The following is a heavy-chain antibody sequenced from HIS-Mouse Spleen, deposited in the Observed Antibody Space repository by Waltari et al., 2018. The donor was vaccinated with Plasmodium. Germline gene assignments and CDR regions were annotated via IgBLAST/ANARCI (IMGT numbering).Heavy chain of an antibody. CDR2: ISYDGSNK. V-gene: IGHV3-30*18. CDR3: AKEVLGYYDFWSRPDY. CDR1: GFTFSSYG. Sequence: QVQLVESGGGVVQPGRSLRLSCAASGFTFSSYGMHWVRQAPGKGLEWGAVISYDGSNKYYAYSVKGRFTISRDNSKNTLYLQMNSLRAEDTAVYYCAKEVLGYYDFWSRPDYWGQGTLVTVSS. D-gene: IGHD3-3*01. J-gene: IGHJ4*02.